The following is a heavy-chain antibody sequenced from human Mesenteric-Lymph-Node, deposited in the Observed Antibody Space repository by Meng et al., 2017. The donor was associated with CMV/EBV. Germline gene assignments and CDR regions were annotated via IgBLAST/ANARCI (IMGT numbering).Heavy chain of an antibody. D-gene: IGHD2-2*03. J-gene: IGHJ6*02. CDR1: GFTFSNYW. CDR2: IKQDGSEK. V-gene: IGHV3-7*01. Sequence: GESLKISCAASGFTFSNYWMTWVRQAPGKGLEWVAKIKQDGSEKYYVDSVKGRFTISRDNAKNSLYLQMNSLRAEDTAVYYCARDGYCSSTSCYRDYYYYGMDVWGQGTTVTVSS. CDR3: ARDGYCSSTSCYRDYYYYGMDV.